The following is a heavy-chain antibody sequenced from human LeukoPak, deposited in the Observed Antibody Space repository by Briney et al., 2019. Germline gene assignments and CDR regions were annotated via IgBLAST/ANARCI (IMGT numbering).Heavy chain of an antibody. D-gene: IGHD2-21*01. CDR2: IYYSGST. J-gene: IGHJ4*02. CDR3: ARAECGSDCYYFDY. V-gene: IGHV4-59*12. Sequence: PSETLSLTCTVSGGSISSYYWSWIRQPPGKGLEWIGYIYYSGSTNYNPSLKSRVTISVDTSKNQFSLKLSSVTAADTAVYYCARAECGSDCYYFDYWGQGTLVTVSS. CDR1: GGSISSYY.